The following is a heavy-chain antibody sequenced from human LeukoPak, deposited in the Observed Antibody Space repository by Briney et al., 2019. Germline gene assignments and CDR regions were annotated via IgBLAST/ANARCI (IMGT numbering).Heavy chain of an antibody. Sequence: PGGSLRLSCAASGFTFSSYSMNWVRQAPGKGLEWVSAISGSGGSTYYADSVKGRFTISRDNSKNTLYLQMNSLRAEDTAVYYCAKDPKKTHYYDSSGYHDYWGQGTLVTVSS. V-gene: IGHV3-23*01. CDR2: ISGSGGST. CDR3: AKDPKKTHYYDSSGYHDY. CDR1: GFTFSSYS. J-gene: IGHJ4*02. D-gene: IGHD3-22*01.